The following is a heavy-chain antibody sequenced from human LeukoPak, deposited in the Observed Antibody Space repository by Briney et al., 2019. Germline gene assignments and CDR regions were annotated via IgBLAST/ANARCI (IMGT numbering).Heavy chain of an antibody. J-gene: IGHJ4*02. CDR3: AGVKGSYYDFWSGYYYFDY. D-gene: IGHD3-3*01. Sequence: GASVKVSCKASGYTFTSYGISWVRQAPGQGLEWMGWISAYNGNTNYAQKLQGRVTMTTDTSTSTAYMELRSLRSDDTAVYYCAGVKGSYYDFWSGYYYFDYWGQGTLVTVSS. CDR1: GYTFTSYG. V-gene: IGHV1-18*01. CDR2: ISAYNGNT.